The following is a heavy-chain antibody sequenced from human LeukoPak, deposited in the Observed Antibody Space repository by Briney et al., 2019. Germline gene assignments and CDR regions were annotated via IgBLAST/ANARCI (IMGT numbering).Heavy chain of an antibody. CDR3: AAGGVYDLLDN. CDR2: FDPENGEA. D-gene: IGHD2-8*01. V-gene: IGHV1-24*01. J-gene: IGHJ4*02. CDR1: GYSLSELS. Sequence: ASVKVSCKVSGYSLSELSMHWVRQAPGKGLEWMGGFDPENGEAVYAQKFQGSVTMTEDTSTDTSYMELNSLKSEDTAVYYCAAGGVYDLLDNWGQGTLVTVSS.